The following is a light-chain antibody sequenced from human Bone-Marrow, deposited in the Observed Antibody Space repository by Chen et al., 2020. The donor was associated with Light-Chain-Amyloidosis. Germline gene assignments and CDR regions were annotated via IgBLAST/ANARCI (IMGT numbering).Light chain of an antibody. Sequence: SYDLTQPPSVSVFPGQTARITCSGDDLPTKYAYWYQQKPGQAPVLVIHRDTERPSGISERFSGSSSGTTATLTSSGVQAEDEADYHCQSADSSGTYEVIFGGGTKLTVL. CDR2: RDT. V-gene: IGLV3-25*03. CDR3: QSADSSGTYEVI. CDR1: DLPTKY. J-gene: IGLJ2*01.